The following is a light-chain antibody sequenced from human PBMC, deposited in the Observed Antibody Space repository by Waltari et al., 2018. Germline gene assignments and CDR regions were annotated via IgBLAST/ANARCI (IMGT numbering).Light chain of an antibody. CDR3: AAWDDNLTGPL. Sequence: SVLTQPPSASGTPGQTVTIPCSGSNSNIGGNFVYWYQQLPGMAPQLLSYKNNQRPSGVPDRFPGSRSGTSASLAISGVRSDDEAEYYCAAWDDNLTGPLFGGGTKVTVL. J-gene: IGLJ3*02. CDR1: NSNIGGNF. CDR2: KNN. V-gene: IGLV1-47*01.